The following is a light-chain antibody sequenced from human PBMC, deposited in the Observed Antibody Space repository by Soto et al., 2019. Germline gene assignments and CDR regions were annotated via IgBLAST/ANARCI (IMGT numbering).Light chain of an antibody. V-gene: IGKV3-15*01. Sequence: EMVVTQSTVTLSVSPGERATLSCRASQGVSTNVAWYQQKPGQAPRLLIYSASTRAPGVPARVGGSGSGTEFTLTISNLQSEDFAVYYCQQYDAWPVAFGQGTKLEIK. J-gene: IGKJ2*01. CDR1: QGVSTN. CDR3: QQYDAWPVA. CDR2: SAS.